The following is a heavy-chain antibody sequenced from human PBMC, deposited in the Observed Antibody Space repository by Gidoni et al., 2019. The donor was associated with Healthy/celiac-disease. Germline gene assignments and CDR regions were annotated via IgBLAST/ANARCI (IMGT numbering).Heavy chain of an antibody. J-gene: IGHJ4*02. Sequence: HVQLVESGGGVVQPRRSLGLSCAASGFTFSSYAMHWVRQAPGKGLEWVAVISYDGSNKYYADSVKGRFTISRDNSKNTLYLQMNSLRAEDTAVYYCARDGDSSGWFDYWGQGTLVTVSS. CDR2: ISYDGSNK. V-gene: IGHV3-30*04. CDR1: GFTFSSYA. D-gene: IGHD6-19*01. CDR3: ARDGDSSGWFDY.